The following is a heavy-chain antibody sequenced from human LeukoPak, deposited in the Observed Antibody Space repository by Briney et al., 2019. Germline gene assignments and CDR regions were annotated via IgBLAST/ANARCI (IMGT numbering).Heavy chain of an antibody. CDR3: ARGGSGSYYGY. CDR1: GFTFSSYA. CDR2: ISYDGSNK. Sequence: GGSLRLSCAASGFTFSSYAMHWVRQAPGKGLEWVAVISYDGSNKYYADSVKGRFTISRDNSKNTLYLQMNSLRAEDTAVYYCARGGSGSYYGYWGQGTLVIVSS. J-gene: IGHJ4*02. D-gene: IGHD3-10*01. V-gene: IGHV3-30*04.